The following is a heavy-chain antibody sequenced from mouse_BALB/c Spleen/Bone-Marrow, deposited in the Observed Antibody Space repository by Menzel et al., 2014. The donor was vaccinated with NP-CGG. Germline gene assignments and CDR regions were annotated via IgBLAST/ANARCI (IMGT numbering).Heavy chain of an antibody. D-gene: IGHD2-4*01. J-gene: IGHJ3*01. CDR1: GFNIKDTF. CDR3: AGSRGCFDYVAY. V-gene: IGHV14-3*02. Sequence: EVQLQQSGAELVKPGASVKLSCTASGFNIKDTFMHWVKQGPDQGLEWIGRIDPANGNTKYDPKFQGKATIKADTSSNTAYLQLIGLTSEDTAVYSCAGSRGCFDYVAYWGRGTLVTDTA. CDR2: IDPANGNT.